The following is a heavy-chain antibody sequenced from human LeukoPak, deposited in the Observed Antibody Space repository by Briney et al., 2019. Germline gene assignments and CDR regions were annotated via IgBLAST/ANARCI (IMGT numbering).Heavy chain of an antibody. Sequence: GASVKVSCKASGGTFSSYAISWVRQAPGQGLEWMGGIIPIFGTANYAQKFQGRVTMTRDTSTSTVYMELSSLRSADTAVYYCARVSNYGSGADPWGQGTLVTVSS. CDR1: GGTFSSYA. CDR2: IIPIFGTA. J-gene: IGHJ5*02. CDR3: ARVSNYGSGADP. V-gene: IGHV1-69*05. D-gene: IGHD3-10*01.